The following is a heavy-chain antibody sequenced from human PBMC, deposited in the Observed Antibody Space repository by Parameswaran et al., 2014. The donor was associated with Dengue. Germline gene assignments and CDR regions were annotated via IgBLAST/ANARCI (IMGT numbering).Heavy chain of an antibody. CDR2: INPSGGST. D-gene: IGHD3-3*02. J-gene: IGHJ4*02. Sequence: VRQAPGQGLEWMGIINPSGGSTSYAQKFQGRVTMTRDTSTSTVYMELSSLRSEDTAVYYCARALRRGRILHYYYFDYWGQGTLVTVSS. CDR3: ARALRRGRILHYYYFDY. V-gene: IGHV1-46*01.